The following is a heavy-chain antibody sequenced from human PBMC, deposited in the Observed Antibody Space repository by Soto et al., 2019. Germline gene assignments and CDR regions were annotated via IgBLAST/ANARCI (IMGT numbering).Heavy chain of an antibody. D-gene: IGHD4-17*01. V-gene: IGHV5-51*01. CDR2: IYPSDSDT. Sequence: GESLKISCQVSGYTFTIYWIGWVRQMPGKGLEWMGIIYPSDSDTRYSPSFQGQVTISADQSINTAYLQWDSLKASDTAIYYCARPANTVADHFDLWGQGTPVTSPQ. CDR3: ARPANTVADHFDL. CDR1: GYTFTIYW. J-gene: IGHJ4*02.